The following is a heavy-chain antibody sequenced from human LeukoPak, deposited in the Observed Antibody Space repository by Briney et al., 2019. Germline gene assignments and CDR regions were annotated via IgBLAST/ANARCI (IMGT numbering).Heavy chain of an antibody. D-gene: IGHD2-2*02. CDR1: GFTFSSYW. CDR2: IKQDGSEK. Sequence: GGSLRLSCAASGFTFSSYWMSWVRQAPGKGLEWVANIKQDGSEKYYVDSVKGRFTISRDNAKNSLYLQMNSLRAEDTAVYYCARETVVPAAIVYYYYMDVWGKGTTVTVSS. V-gene: IGHV3-7*01. J-gene: IGHJ6*03. CDR3: ARETVVPAAIVYYYYMDV.